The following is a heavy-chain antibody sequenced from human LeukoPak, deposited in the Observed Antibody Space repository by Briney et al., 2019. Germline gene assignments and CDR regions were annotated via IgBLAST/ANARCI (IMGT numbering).Heavy chain of an antibody. CDR3: ATNEWSGYYFEY. Sequence: PSETLSLTCIVSGGSISSSSYYWGWIRQPPGKGLEWIGSIYSSGSTYYNPSLKSRVTISVDTSKNQFSLKLSSVTAADTAVYYCATNEWSGYYFEYWGQGTLVPVSS. CDR2: IYSSGST. J-gene: IGHJ4*02. D-gene: IGHD3-3*01. V-gene: IGHV4-39*01. CDR1: GGSISSSSYY.